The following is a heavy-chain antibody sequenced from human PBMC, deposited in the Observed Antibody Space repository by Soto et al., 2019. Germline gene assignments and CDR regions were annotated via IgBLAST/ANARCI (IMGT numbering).Heavy chain of an antibody. CDR1: GGTFSSYA. D-gene: IGHD6-6*01. J-gene: IGHJ4*02. V-gene: IGHV1-69*01. CDR3: AAVDSSPFPDIFDY. Sequence: QVQLVQSGAEVKKPGSSVKVSCKASGGTFSSYAISWVRQAPGQGLEWMGGIIPIFGTANYAQKFQGRVTITADESTSTADMELSSLRSEDTAVYYCAAVDSSPFPDIFDYWVQGTLVTVSS. CDR2: IIPIFGTA.